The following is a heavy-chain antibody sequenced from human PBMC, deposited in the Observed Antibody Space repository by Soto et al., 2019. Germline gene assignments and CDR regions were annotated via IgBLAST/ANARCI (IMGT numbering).Heavy chain of an antibody. D-gene: IGHD3-10*01. V-gene: IGHV4-39*01. CDR2: IYYSGST. CDR1: GGSISSSSYY. CDR3: ARRSGVLWFGLTQENNWFDP. Sequence: QLQLQESGPGLVKPSETLSLTCTVSGGSISSSSYYWGWIRQPPGKGLEWIGSIYYSGSTYYNPSLKSRVTISVDTSKNQFSLKLSSVTAADTAVYYCARRSGVLWFGLTQENNWFDPWGQGTLVTVSS. J-gene: IGHJ5*02.